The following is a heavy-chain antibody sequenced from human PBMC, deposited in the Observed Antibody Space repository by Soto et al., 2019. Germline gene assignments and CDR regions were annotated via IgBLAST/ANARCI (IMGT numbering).Heavy chain of an antibody. CDR1: GGSISSYY. CDR2: FYYSGST. J-gene: IGHJ3*02. Sequence: SETLSLTCTVSGGSISSYYWSWIRQPPGKGLEWIGYFYYSGSTNYNPSLKSRVTISVDTSKNQFSLKLSSVTAADTAVYYCASPKSFGSIHLNHQGKDAFDIWGQGTMVTVSS. V-gene: IGHV4-59*08. CDR3: ASPKSFGSIHLNHQGKDAFDI. D-gene: IGHD5-18*01.